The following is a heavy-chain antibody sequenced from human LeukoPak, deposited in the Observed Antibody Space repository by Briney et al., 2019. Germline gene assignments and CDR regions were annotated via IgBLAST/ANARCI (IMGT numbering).Heavy chain of an antibody. V-gene: IGHV1-69*13. J-gene: IGHJ4*02. CDR2: IIPIFGTA. CDR1: GYTFTSYY. D-gene: IGHD3-22*01. Sequence: SVKVSCKASGYTFTSYYMHWVRQAPGQGLEWMGGIIPIFGTANYAQKFQGRVTITADESTSTAYMELSSLRSEDTAVYYCASWISGYYFDYWGQGTLVTVSS. CDR3: ASWISGYYFDY.